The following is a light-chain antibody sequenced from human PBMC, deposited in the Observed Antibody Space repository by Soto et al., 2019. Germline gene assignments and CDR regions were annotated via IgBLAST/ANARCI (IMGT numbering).Light chain of an antibody. CDR2: DAS. V-gene: IGKV1-5*01. CDR3: QQLYTLPFT. J-gene: IGKJ5*01. CDR1: QSISSW. Sequence: DIQMTPSPSTLSASVGDRVTITCRASQSISSWLAWYQQKPGKAPKLLIYDASSLESGVPSRFSGSGSGTEFTLTISGLLPEDFAAYHCQQLYTLPFTFGQGTRREIK.